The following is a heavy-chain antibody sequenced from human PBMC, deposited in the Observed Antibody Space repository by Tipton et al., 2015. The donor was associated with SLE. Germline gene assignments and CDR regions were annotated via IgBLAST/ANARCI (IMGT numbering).Heavy chain of an antibody. V-gene: IGHV1-46*01. Sequence: QVQLVQSGAEVKKPGASVKVSCKASGYTFTSYYMHWVRQAPGQGLEWMGIINPSGGSTSYAQKFQGRVTMTRDTSTSTVYMELSSLRSEDTAVYYCARDPMTTVTGDAFDIWGQGTMVTVSS. CDR2: INPSGGST. CDR1: GYTFTSYY. D-gene: IGHD4-17*01. CDR3: ARDPMTTVTGDAFDI. J-gene: IGHJ3*02.